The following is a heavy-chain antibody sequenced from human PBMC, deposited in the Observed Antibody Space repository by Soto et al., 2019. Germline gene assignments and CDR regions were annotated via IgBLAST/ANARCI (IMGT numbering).Heavy chain of an antibody. CDR1: GFTFSSYA. Sequence: GGSLRLSCAASGFTFSSYAMHWVRQAPGKGLEWVAVISYDGSNKYYADSAKGRFTISRDNSKNTLYLQMNSLRAEDTAVYYCARESSGYDQDYYDSSGYSPFDYWGQGTLVTVSS. CDR3: ARESSGYDQDYYDSSGYSPFDY. J-gene: IGHJ4*02. V-gene: IGHV3-30-3*01. CDR2: ISYDGSNK. D-gene: IGHD3-22*01.